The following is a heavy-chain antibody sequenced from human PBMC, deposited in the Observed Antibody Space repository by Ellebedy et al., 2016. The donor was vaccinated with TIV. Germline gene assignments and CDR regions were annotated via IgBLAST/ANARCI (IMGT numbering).Heavy chain of an antibody. D-gene: IGHD6-13*01. CDR3: ARDWWSEQQLATDFGGYYYGMDV. CDR2: INPSGGST. V-gene: IGHV1-46*01. Sequence: ASVKVSXKASGYTFTSYYMHWVRQAPGQGLEWMGIINPSGGSTSYAQKFQGRVTMTRDTSTSTVYMELSSLRSEDTAVYYCARDWWSEQQLATDFGGYYYGMDVWGQGTTVTVSS. J-gene: IGHJ6*02. CDR1: GYTFTSYY.